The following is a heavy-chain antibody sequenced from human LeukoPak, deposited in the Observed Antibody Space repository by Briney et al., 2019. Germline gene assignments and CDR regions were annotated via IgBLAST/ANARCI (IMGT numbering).Heavy chain of an antibody. D-gene: IGHD5-18*01. Sequence: SETLSLTCTVSGGSISSYYWSWIRQPPGKGLEWIGYIYYSGSTNYNPSLKSRVTISVDTSKNQFSLKLSSVIAADTAMYYCARGYSYGTYSDYWGQGTLVTVSS. V-gene: IGHV4-59*01. CDR1: GGSISSYY. J-gene: IGHJ4*02. CDR3: ARGYSYGTYSDY. CDR2: IYYSGST.